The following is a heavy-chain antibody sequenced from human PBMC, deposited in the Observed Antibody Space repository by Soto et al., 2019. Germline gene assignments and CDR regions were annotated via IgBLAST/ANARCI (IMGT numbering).Heavy chain of an antibody. CDR1: GGSFSGYY. CDR3: ARTRRGRYCSGGSCYYMDV. Sequence: SETLSLTCAVYGGSFSGYYWSWIRQPPGKGLEWIGEINHSGSTNYNPSLKSRVTISVDTSKNQFSLKLSSVTAADTAVYYCARTRRGRYCSGGSCYYMDVWGKGTTVTVSS. CDR2: INHSGST. V-gene: IGHV4-34*01. D-gene: IGHD2-15*01. J-gene: IGHJ6*03.